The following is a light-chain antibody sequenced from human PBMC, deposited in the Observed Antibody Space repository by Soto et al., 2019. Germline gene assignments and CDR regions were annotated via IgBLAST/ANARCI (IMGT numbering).Light chain of an antibody. V-gene: IGLV2-11*01. J-gene: IGLJ1*01. Sequence: ALTQPRSVSGSPGQSVTISCTGTSSDVGSYNYVSWYQQHPGKAPKLMIYDVSKRPSGVPDRFSGSKSGNTASLTISGLQAEDEADYYCCSYAGSYTYVFGTGTKLTVL. CDR3: CSYAGSYTYV. CDR2: DVS. CDR1: SSDVGSYNY.